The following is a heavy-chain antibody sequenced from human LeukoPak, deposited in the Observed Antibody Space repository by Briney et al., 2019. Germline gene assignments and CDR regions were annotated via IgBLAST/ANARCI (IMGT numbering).Heavy chain of an antibody. J-gene: IGHJ4*02. CDR2: IIPIFGTA. Sequence: AASVKVSCKASGGTFSSYAISWVRQASGQGLEWMGGIIPIFGTANYAQKFQGRVTITADESTSTAYMELSSLRSEDTAVYYCASCDCYSNYLFWYFDYWGQGTLVTVSS. CDR1: GGTFSSYA. D-gene: IGHD4-11*01. V-gene: IGHV1-69*01. CDR3: ASCDCYSNYLFWYFDY.